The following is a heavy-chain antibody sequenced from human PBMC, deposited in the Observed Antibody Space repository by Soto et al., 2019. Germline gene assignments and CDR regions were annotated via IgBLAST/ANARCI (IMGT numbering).Heavy chain of an antibody. CDR3: ARDLISYCGGDCYTQQHYYYYGMDV. D-gene: IGHD2-21*02. CDR1: GGSISSGGYY. Sequence: QVQLQESGPGLVKPSQTLSLTCTVSGGSISSGGYYWSWIRQHPGKGLEWIGYIYYSGSTYYNPSLKSRVTISVDTSKYQFSLKLSSVTAADTAVYYCARDLISYCGGDCYTQQHYYYYGMDVWGQGTTVTVSS. V-gene: IGHV4-31*03. J-gene: IGHJ6*02. CDR2: IYYSGST.